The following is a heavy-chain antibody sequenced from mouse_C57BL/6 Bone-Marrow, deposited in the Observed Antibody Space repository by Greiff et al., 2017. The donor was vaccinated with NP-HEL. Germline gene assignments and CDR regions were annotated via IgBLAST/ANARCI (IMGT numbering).Heavy chain of an antibody. Sequence: VQLQQSGTELVKPGASVKLSCKASGYTFTSYWMHWVKQRPGQGLEWIGNINPSDGGTNYNEKFKSKATLTVDKSSSTAYMQLSSLTSEDSAVYYCARWGGSYYFDYWGQGTTLTVSS. V-gene: IGHV1-53*01. CDR1: GYTFTSYW. J-gene: IGHJ2*01. CDR2: INPSDGGT. D-gene: IGHD1-2*01. CDR3: ARWGGSYYFDY.